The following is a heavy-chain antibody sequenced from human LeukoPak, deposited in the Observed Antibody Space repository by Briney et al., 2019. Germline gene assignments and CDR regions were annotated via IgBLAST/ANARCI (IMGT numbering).Heavy chain of an antibody. D-gene: IGHD3-10*01. V-gene: IGHV4-61*01. J-gene: IGHJ2*01. CDR1: GYSISSGYY. Sequence: SETLSLTCTVSGYSISSGYYWSWIRQPPGKGLEWIGYIFYSGSTNYNPSLKSRVTISVDTSKNQFSLKLSSVTAADTAVYFCARVYYGRTYDYWYFDLWGRGTLVTVSS. CDR2: IFYSGST. CDR3: ARVYYGRTYDYWYFDL.